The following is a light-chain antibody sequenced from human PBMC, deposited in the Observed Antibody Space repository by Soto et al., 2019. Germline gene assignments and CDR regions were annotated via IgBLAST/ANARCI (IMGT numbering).Light chain of an antibody. V-gene: IGKV3-15*01. CDR1: QSVSSS. J-gene: IGKJ1*01. Sequence: EIVMTQSPATLSVSPGERVTLSCSASQSVSSSLAWYQQKPGQAPRLLIYGASTRAIGIPGRFSGSGSETEFTLTISSLQSEDFAVYYFQQDNNWWTFGQGTKVETK. CDR2: GAS. CDR3: QQDNNWWT.